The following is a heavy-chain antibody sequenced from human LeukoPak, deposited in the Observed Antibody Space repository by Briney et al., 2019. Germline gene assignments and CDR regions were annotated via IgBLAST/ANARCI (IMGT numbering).Heavy chain of an antibody. J-gene: IGHJ4*02. CDR3: AKGGHTAMVGLDY. D-gene: IGHD5-18*01. CDR2: ISSSSSYI. V-gene: IGHV3-21*04. CDR1: GFTFSSYS. Sequence: GGSLRLSCAASGFTFSSYSMNWVRQAPGKGLEWVSSISSSSSYIYYADSVKGRFTISRDNAKNSLYLQMNSLRAEDTAVYYCAKGGHTAMVGLDYWGQGTLVTVSS.